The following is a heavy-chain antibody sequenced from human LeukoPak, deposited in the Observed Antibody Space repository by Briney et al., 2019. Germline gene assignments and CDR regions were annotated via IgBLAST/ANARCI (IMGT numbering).Heavy chain of an antibody. Sequence: ASVKVSCKASGYTFTGYYMHWVRQAPGQGLEWMGWINPNSGGTNYAQKFQGRVTMTRDTSISTAYMELSRLRSDDTAVYYCAGAGVGVEMATIEAGLISPNKLDYWGQGTLVTVSS. CDR2: INPNSGGT. CDR3: AGAGVGVEMATIEAGLISPNKLDY. CDR1: GYTFTGYY. D-gene: IGHD5-24*01. V-gene: IGHV1-2*02. J-gene: IGHJ4*02.